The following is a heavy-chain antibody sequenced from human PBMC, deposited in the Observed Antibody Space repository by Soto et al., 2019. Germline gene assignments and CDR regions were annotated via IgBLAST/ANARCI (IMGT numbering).Heavy chain of an antibody. CDR1: GGSISSGGYS. D-gene: IGHD3-9*01. J-gene: IGHJ3*02. CDR3: ARGAYDILTGPHDAFDI. CDR2: IYHSGST. Sequence: SETLSLTCAVSGGSISSGGYSWSWIRQPPGKGLEWIGYIYHSGSTYYNPSLKSRVTISVDRSKNQFSLKLSSVTAADTAVYYCARGAYDILTGPHDAFDIWGQGTMVTVSS. V-gene: IGHV4-30-2*01.